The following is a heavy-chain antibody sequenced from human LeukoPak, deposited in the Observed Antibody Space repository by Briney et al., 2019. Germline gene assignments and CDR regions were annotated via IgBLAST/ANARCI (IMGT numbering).Heavy chain of an antibody. CDR3: ARSVEGYCSGGSCYSYYYYMDV. CDR2: IYHSGGP. J-gene: IGHJ6*03. D-gene: IGHD2-15*01. CDR1: GYSIRSGSY. Sequence: PSETLSLTCAVSGYSIRSGSYWAWIRQPPGKGLEWIGSIYHSGGPYYNPSLKSRVTILVDTSKNQFSLKLSSVTAADTAVYYCARSVEGYCSGGSCYSYYYYMDVWGKGTTVTVSS. V-gene: IGHV4-38-2*01.